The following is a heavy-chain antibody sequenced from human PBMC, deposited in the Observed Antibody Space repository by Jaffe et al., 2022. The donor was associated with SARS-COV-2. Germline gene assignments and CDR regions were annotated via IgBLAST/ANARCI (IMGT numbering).Heavy chain of an antibody. D-gene: IGHD1-26*01. Sequence: EVQLLESGGGLVQPGGSLRLSCAASGFSFSNYAMAWVRQAPGKGLEWVSSISASGVTTYYADSVKGRFTISRDNSLKTLYVQMNSLRAEDTAVYYCAKMSGRYSFDDWGQGTLVTVSS. CDR1: GFSFSNYA. J-gene: IGHJ4*02. CDR2: ISASGVTT. CDR3: AKMSGRYSFDD. V-gene: IGHV3-23*01.